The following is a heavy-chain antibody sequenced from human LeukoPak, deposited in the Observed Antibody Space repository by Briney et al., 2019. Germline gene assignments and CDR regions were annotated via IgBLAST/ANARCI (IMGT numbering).Heavy chain of an antibody. J-gene: IGHJ3*02. CDR3: HIVVVPAAMFDAFDI. CDR1: GGSISSGSYY. D-gene: IGHD2-2*01. Sequence: PSETLSLTCTVSGGSISSGSYYWSWIRQPAGKGLEWIGRIYTSGSTNYNPSLKSRVTISVGTSKNQFSLKLSSVTAADTAVYYCHIVVVPAAMFDAFDIWGQGTMVTVSS. V-gene: IGHV4-61*02. CDR2: IYTSGST.